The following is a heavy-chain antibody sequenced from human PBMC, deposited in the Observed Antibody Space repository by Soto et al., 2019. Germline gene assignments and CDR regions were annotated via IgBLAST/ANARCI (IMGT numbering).Heavy chain of an antibody. CDR2: TYYRSKWYN. CDR1: GDSVSGNSVV. D-gene: IGHD3-10*01. CDR3: ARESTMVRGTMSHFDH. Sequence: PSQTLSLTCAISGDSVSGNSVVWSWIRQSPSRGLEWLGRTYYRSKWYNAYAESVKSRITINPDTSKNQFSLQLNSVTVEDTAVYYCARESTMVRGTMSHFDHWGQGTLVTVPS. J-gene: IGHJ4*02. V-gene: IGHV6-1*01.